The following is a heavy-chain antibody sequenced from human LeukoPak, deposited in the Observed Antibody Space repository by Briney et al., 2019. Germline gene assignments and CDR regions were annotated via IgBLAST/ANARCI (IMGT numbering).Heavy chain of an antibody. V-gene: IGHV7-4-1*02. CDR2: INTNTGNP. J-gene: IGHJ5*02. CDR1: GYTFTSYA. CDR3: ARSVPVVAATQTSFNWFDP. D-gene: IGHD2-15*01. Sequence: ASVKVSCKASGYTFTSYAMYWVRQAPGQGLEWMGWINTNTGNPTYAQGFTGRFVFSLDTSVSTAYLQISSLKAEDTAVYYCARSVPVVAATQTSFNWFDPWGQGTLVTVSS.